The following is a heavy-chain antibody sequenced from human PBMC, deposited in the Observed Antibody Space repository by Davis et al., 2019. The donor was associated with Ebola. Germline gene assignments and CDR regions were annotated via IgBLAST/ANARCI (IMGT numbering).Heavy chain of an antibody. CDR3: ARDMAATVGAFDI. D-gene: IGHD6-13*01. J-gene: IGHJ3*02. V-gene: IGHV3-66*01. CDR2: IYSGGST. CDR1: GFTVSSNY. Sequence: PGGSLRLSCAASGFTVSSNYMSWVRQAPGKGLEWVSVIYSGGSTYYADSVKGRFTISRDNSKNTLYLQMNSLRAEDTAVYYCARDMAATVGAFDIWGQGTMVTVSS.